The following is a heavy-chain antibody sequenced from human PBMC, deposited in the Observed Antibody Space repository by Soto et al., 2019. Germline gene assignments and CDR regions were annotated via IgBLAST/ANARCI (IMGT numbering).Heavy chain of an antibody. CDR1: GGSISSYY. CDR2: IYYSGST. Sequence: TSETLSLTCTVSGGSISSYYWSWIRQPPGKGLEWIGYIYYSGSTNYNPSLKSRVTISVDTSKNQFSLKLSSVTAADTAVYYCARDPYYDTLTGREGWFDPWGQGTLVTVSS. D-gene: IGHD3-9*01. J-gene: IGHJ5*02. V-gene: IGHV4-59*01. CDR3: ARDPYYDTLTGREGWFDP.